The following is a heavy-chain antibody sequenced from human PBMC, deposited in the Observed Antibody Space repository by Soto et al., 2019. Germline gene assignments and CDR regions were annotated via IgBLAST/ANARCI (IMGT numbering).Heavy chain of an antibody. Sequence: ASVKVSCKASGYTFTSYAMHWVRQAPGQRLEWMGWINAGNGNTKYSQKFQGRVTITRDTSASTAYMELSSLRSEDTAVYYCARGGGYYGRFYYYYYYGMDVWGQGTTVTVSS. D-gene: IGHD1-26*01. CDR1: GYTFTSYA. CDR3: ARGGGYYGRFYYYYYYGMDV. J-gene: IGHJ6*02. V-gene: IGHV1-3*01. CDR2: INAGNGNT.